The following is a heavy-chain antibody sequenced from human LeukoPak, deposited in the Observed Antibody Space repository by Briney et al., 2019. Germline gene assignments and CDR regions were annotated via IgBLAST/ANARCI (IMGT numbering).Heavy chain of an antibody. CDR3: AKALTQENRGNYYYMDV. V-gene: IGHV3-23*01. D-gene: IGHD1-26*01. CDR1: GFTFSSNA. CDR2: ITGSGEAT. Sequence: PGGSLRLSCAVSGFTFSSNAMSWVRQAPGKGLEWVSTITGSGEATSYTVSVKGRFTISRDNSKDTVYLQMSSLRAEDTAVYYRAKALTQENRGNYYYMDVWGTGTTVTVSS. J-gene: IGHJ6*03.